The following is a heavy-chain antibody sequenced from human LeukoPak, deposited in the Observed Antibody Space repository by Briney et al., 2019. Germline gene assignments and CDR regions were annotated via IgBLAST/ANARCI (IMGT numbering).Heavy chain of an antibody. CDR1: GFTLSGYW. Sequence: GGSLRLSCVASGFTLSGYWMSWVRQAPGKGLEWVANINGDGSAKHYVDSVKGRFTVSRDNAKNSLYLQMDSLRAEDTAVYYCARYSGGYYSFHNWGQGTLVTVSS. V-gene: IGHV3-7*03. J-gene: IGHJ4*02. D-gene: IGHD1-26*01. CDR2: INGDGSAK. CDR3: ARYSGGYYSFHN.